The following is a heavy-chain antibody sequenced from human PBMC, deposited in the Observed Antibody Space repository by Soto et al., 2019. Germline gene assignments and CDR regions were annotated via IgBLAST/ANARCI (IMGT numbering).Heavy chain of an antibody. D-gene: IGHD2-15*01. Sequence: SETLSLTCAVYGGSFSGYYWSWIRQPPGKGLEWIGEINHSGSTNYNPSLKSRVTISVDTSKNQFSLKLSSVTAADTAVYYCARGGYCSGGSCYSGLKRWFDPGAREPWSPSPQ. CDR3: ARGGYCSGGSCYSGLKRWFDP. V-gene: IGHV4-34*01. CDR1: GGSFSGYY. CDR2: INHSGST. J-gene: IGHJ5*02.